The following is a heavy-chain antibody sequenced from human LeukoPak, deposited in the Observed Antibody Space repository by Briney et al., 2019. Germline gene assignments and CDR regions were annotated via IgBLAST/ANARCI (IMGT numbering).Heavy chain of an antibody. CDR1: GYTFTSYA. D-gene: IGHD6-13*01. J-gene: IGHJ4*02. Sequence: ASVKVSCKASGYTFTSYAMHWVRQAPGQGLEWMGWINAGNGNTKYSQKFQGRVTITRDTSASTAYMELSSLRSEDTAVYYCAREGIAAAGDYWGQGTLVTVSS. CDR3: AREGIAAAGDY. V-gene: IGHV1-3*01. CDR2: INAGNGNT.